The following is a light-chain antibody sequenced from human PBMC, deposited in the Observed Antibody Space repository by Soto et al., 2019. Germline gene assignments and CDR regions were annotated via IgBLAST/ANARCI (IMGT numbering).Light chain of an antibody. V-gene: IGLV1-44*01. J-gene: IGLJ3*02. Sequence: QSVLTQPPSASGTPGQRVTISCSGSSSNIGTKTVNWYQQLPGTAPKIIIHSNDQRPSGVPDRFSASKSGTSASLAISGLLSEDEADYHCSAWDASLNGPVFGGGTKVTVL. CDR1: SSNIGTKT. CDR2: SND. CDR3: SAWDASLNGPV.